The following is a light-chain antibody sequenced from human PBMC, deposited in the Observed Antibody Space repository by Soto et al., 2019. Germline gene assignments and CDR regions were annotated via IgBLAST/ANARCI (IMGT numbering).Light chain of an antibody. CDR2: GNS. CDR1: SSNIGAGYD. J-gene: IGLJ3*02. V-gene: IGLV1-40*01. CDR3: QSYDSSRWV. Sequence: QSVLTQPTSVSGAPGQRVTISCTGSSSNIGAGYDVHWYQQLPGTAPKLLIYGNSNRPSGVPDRFSGSKSGTSASLAITGLQAEDEADYYCQSYDSSRWVFGGGTQLTVL.